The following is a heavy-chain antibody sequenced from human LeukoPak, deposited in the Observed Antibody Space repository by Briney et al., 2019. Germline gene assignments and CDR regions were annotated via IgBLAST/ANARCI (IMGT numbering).Heavy chain of an antibody. D-gene: IGHD2-21*01. CDR2: VNHRGTA. CDR3: ARYSNRDLNYYFMDV. V-gene: IGHV4-34*01. Sequence: PSETLALTCGVDGGSVSGYYWSWIRQSPGKGLEWIGEVNHRGTANYKPSLRRRATISVDTSKNQFSLRLTSVTAADTAVYFCARYSNRDLNYYFMDVWGNGTTVTISS. J-gene: IGHJ6*03. CDR1: GGSVSGYY.